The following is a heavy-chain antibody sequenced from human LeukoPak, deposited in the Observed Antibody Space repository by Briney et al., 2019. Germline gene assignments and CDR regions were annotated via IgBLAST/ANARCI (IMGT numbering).Heavy chain of an antibody. J-gene: IGHJ4*02. Sequence: GGSLPRIYAASGFPFSSYSMTWVRQAPGQGLEWVSAISGDGAKPYYADSVKGRFTISRDNSKNTLYLQMNSLRAADTALYYRARERSGGLPFDYWGQAT. CDR3: ARERSGGLPFDY. CDR1: GFPFSSYS. V-gene: IGHV3-23*01. CDR2: ISGDGAKP. D-gene: IGHD6-19*01.